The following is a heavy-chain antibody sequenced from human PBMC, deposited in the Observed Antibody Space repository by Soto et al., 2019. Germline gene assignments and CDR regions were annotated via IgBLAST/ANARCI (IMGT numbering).Heavy chain of an antibody. D-gene: IGHD2-15*01. V-gene: IGHV3-66*01. Sequence: EVQLVESGGGLVQPGGSLRLSCTASGFIFSDTYVNWVRQAPGKGLGGVSVFFNRGDTHYADSVRGRFSLSRDISDNTLHLQMNNLRVEDTAVYYCAREPRYCRGGSCSITGDAYDIWGQGTMVTVSS. CDR2: FFNRGDT. CDR3: AREPRYCRGGSCSITGDAYDI. CDR1: GFIFSDTY. J-gene: IGHJ3*02.